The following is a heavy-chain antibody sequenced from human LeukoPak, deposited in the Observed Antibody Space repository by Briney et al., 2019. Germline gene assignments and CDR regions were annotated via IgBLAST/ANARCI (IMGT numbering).Heavy chain of an antibody. CDR3: ARPPYSWLSRVHYFDY. Sequence: GGSLRLSCPASGFTFSSYEMNWVRQAPGRGLEWVSYISSSGSTIYYADSVKGRFTIYRDNAKNSLYLQMNSLRDEDTAVYYCARPPYSWLSRVHYFDYWGQGTLVTVSS. D-gene: IGHD5-18*01. CDR2: ISSSGSTI. J-gene: IGHJ4*02. V-gene: IGHV3-48*03. CDR1: GFTFSSYE.